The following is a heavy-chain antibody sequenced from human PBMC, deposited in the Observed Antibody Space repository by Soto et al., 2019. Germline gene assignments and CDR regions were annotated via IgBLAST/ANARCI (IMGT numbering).Heavy chain of an antibody. CDR1: GGSISSGDYY. Sequence: SETLSLTCTVSGGSISSGDYYWSWIRQPPGKGLEWIGYIYYSGSTYYNPSLKSRVTISVDTSKNQFSLKLSSVTAADTAVYYCARDQRYNWNYARYYYYGMDVWGQGTTVTVSS. D-gene: IGHD1-7*01. CDR2: IYYSGST. J-gene: IGHJ6*02. V-gene: IGHV4-30-4*01. CDR3: ARDQRYNWNYARYYYYGMDV.